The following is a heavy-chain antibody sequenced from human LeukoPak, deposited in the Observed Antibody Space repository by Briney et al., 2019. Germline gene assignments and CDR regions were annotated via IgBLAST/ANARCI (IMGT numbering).Heavy chain of an antibody. Sequence: GGSLRLSCAVSGFTVSNNYMNWVRQAPGKGLEWVSIIYSGGSTYYADSVKGRFTISRDNSKNTLYLQMNSLRAEDTAIYYCARDERLLSFLKWGQGTLVTVSS. V-gene: IGHV3-53*01. CDR1: GFTVSNNY. CDR3: ARDERLLSFLK. CDR2: IYSGGST. D-gene: IGHD3-3*01. J-gene: IGHJ4*02.